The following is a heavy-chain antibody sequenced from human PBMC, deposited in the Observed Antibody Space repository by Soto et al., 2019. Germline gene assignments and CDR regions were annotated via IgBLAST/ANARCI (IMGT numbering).Heavy chain of an antibody. J-gene: IGHJ4*02. V-gene: IGHV1-24*01. CDR3: ATVAVQVGWFRSDYVPQFDY. CDR1: GYTLTEFS. D-gene: IGHD3-16*01. Sequence: ASVKVSCKVSGYTLTEFSIHWVRQAPGKGLEWMGGFDPEDGETIYAQKFQGRVTMTEDTSTDTAYMELSSLRSEDTAVYYCATVAVQVGWFRSDYVPQFDYWGQGTLVTVP. CDR2: FDPEDGET.